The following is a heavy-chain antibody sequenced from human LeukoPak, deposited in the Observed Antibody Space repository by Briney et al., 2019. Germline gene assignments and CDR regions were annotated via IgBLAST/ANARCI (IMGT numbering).Heavy chain of an antibody. CDR1: GGSISSYY. CDR3: ARAFRYYDFWNKHWSDP. CDR2: IYYSGST. Sequence: SETLSLTCTVSGGSISSYYWSWIRQPPGKGLEWIGYIYYSGSTNYNPSLKSRVTISVDTSKNQFSLKLSSVTAADTAVYYCARAFRYYDFWNKHWSDPWGQGTLVTVSS. D-gene: IGHD3-3*01. J-gene: IGHJ5*02. V-gene: IGHV4-59*12.